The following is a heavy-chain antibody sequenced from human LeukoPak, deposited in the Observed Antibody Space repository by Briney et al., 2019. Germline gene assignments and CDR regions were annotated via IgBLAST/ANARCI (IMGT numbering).Heavy chain of an antibody. CDR3: ARDLGDGSGAPFDY. CDR1: GGTFSSYA. Sequence: SVKVSCKASGGTFSSYAISWVRQAPGQGLEWMGGIIPIFGTANYAQKFQGRVTMTRDTSISTAYMELSRLRSDDTAVYYCARDLGDGSGAPFDYWGQGTLVTVSS. CDR2: IIPIFGTA. D-gene: IGHD3-10*01. V-gene: IGHV1-69*05. J-gene: IGHJ4*02.